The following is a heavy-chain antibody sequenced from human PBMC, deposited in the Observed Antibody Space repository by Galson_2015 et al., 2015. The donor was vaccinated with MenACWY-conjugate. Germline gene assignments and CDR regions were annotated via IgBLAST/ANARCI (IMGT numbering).Heavy chain of an antibody. V-gene: IGHV3-74*01. CDR2: INSGGSST. Sequence: SLRLSCAASGFTFSNNWMNWVRQAPGKGLEWVSRINSGGSSTNYADSVKGRFTISRDNAKNTLYLQMNSLRVEDTAVYYCERDGEGRGARTAFDFWGQGTLVTVSS. CDR3: ERDGEGRGARTAFDF. J-gene: IGHJ4*02. D-gene: IGHD2-21*02. CDR1: GFTFSNNW.